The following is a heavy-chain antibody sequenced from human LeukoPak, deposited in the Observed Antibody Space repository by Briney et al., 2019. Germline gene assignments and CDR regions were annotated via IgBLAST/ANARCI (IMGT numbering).Heavy chain of an antibody. CDR3: ARGQWLVRGEYFDY. J-gene: IGHJ4*02. D-gene: IGHD6-19*01. CDR2: INHSGST. Sequence: SSETLSLTCAVYGGSFSGYYRSWIRQPPGKGLEWIGEINHSGSTYYNPSLKSRVTISVDTSKNQFSLKLSSVTAADTAVYYCARGQWLVRGEYFDYWGQGTLVTVSS. CDR1: GGSFSGYY. V-gene: IGHV4-34*01.